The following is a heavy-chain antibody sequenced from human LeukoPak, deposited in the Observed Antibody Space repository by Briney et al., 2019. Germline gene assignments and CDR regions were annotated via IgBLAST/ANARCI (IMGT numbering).Heavy chain of an antibody. CDR1: GGSISSGSYY. Sequence: SETLSLTCTVSGGSISSGSYYWSWIRQPAGKGLKWIGRIYTSGSTNYNPSLKSRVTISVDTSKNQFSLKLSSVTAADTAVYYCASFSHYDFWSGYSAGDYWGQGTLVTVSS. CDR3: ASFSHYDFWSGYSAGDY. D-gene: IGHD3-3*01. J-gene: IGHJ4*02. CDR2: IYTSGST. V-gene: IGHV4-61*02.